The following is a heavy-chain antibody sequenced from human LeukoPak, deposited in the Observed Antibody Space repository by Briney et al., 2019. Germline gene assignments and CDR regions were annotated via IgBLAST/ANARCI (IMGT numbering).Heavy chain of an antibody. V-gene: IGHV3-13*01. J-gene: IGHJ4*02. CDR2: IGTAGDT. CDR3: ARGRRDDSSGYHPYYFDY. Sequence: GGSLRLSCAASGFTFSSYDMHWVRQATGKGLEWVSAIGTAGDTYYPGSVKGRFTISRENTKNSSYLQMNSLRAGDTAVYYCARGRRDDSSGYHPYYFDYWGQGTLVTVSS. CDR1: GFTFSSYD. D-gene: IGHD3-22*01.